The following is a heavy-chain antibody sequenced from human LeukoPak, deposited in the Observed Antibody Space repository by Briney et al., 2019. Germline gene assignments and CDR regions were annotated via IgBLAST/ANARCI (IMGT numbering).Heavy chain of an antibody. CDR1: GYTFIGYY. D-gene: IGHD2-2*01. CDR3: AIVYCTSTSCSFDY. V-gene: IGHV1-2*02. J-gene: IGHJ4*02. Sequence: ASVKVSCKASGYTFIGYYMHWVRQAPGQGLEWMGGINPNSGGTNYAQKFQGRVTMTRDTSISPAYMELSRLRSDDTAVYYCAIVYCTSTSCSFDYWGQGTLVTVSS. CDR2: INPNSGGT.